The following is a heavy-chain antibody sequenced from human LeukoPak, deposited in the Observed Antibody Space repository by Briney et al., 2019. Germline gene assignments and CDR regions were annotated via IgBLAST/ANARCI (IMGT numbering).Heavy chain of an antibody. CDR3: ARSHTPYSSGWYLKY. CDR1: GFTFTTYA. CDR2: ISGGGGST. D-gene: IGHD6-19*01. Sequence: GGSLRLSCAASGFTFTTYAMSWVRQAPGKGLEWVSAISGGGGSTYYADSVKGRFTISRDNSKNTLYLQMNSLRAEDTAVYYCARSHTPYSSGWYLKYWGQGTLVTVSS. V-gene: IGHV3-23*01. J-gene: IGHJ4*02.